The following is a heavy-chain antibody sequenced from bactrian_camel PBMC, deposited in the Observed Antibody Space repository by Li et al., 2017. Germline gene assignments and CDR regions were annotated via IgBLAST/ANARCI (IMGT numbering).Heavy chain of an antibody. J-gene: IGHJ4*01. CDR1: GFTFSAYA. V-gene: IGHV3S37*01. Sequence: QVQLVESGGGLVQPGGSLRLSCAASGFTFSAYAMRWVRRAPGKGLEWVADIDSSGYTTHYASFVKGRFTISRDDARNALYLQLNSLKTEDTAMYYCAKRSPSNTVADHSGGYYPPAYLGQGTQVTVS. CDR3: AKRSPSNTVADHSGGYYPPAY. D-gene: IGHD2*01. CDR2: IDSSGYTT.